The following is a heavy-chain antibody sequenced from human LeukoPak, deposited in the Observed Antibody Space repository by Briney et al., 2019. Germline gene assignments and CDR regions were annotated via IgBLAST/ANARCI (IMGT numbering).Heavy chain of an antibody. CDR1: GGSISSGSYY. CDR3: AREELPAAIYNWIGRFDP. V-gene: IGHV4-61*02. CDR2: IYTSGST. Sequence: KPSQTLSLTCTVSGGSISSGSYYWSWIRQPAGKGLEWIGRIYTSGSTNYNPSLKSRVTISVDTSKNQFSLKLSSVTAADTAVYYCAREELPAAIYNWIGRFDPWGQGTLVTVSS. D-gene: IGHD2-2*01. J-gene: IGHJ5*02.